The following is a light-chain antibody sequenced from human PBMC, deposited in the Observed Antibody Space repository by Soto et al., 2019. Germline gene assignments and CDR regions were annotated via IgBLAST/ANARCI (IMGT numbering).Light chain of an antibody. V-gene: IGKV1-12*01. CDR2: AAS. Sequence: DIQMTQSPSSVSASVGDRVTITCRASQDINNRLAWFQQRPGRAPKYLIQAASILQSGFPSRFSGSGSGTDFTLTISSLEPGDFAIYYCQQRNDWQVTFGQGTRLEIK. J-gene: IGKJ5*01. CDR1: QDINNR. CDR3: QQRNDWQVT.